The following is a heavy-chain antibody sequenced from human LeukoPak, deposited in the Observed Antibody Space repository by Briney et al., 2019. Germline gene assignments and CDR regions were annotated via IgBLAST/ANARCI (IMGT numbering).Heavy chain of an antibody. Sequence: ASVKVSCKASGYTFTGYYMHWVRQAPGQGLEWMGWINPNSGGTNHAQKFQGRVTMTRDTSISTAYMELSRLRSDDTAVYYCARRGGYSYGNAFDIWGQGTMVTVSS. CDR1: GYTFTGYY. CDR2: INPNSGGT. J-gene: IGHJ3*02. V-gene: IGHV1-2*02. CDR3: ARRGGYSYGNAFDI. D-gene: IGHD5-18*01.